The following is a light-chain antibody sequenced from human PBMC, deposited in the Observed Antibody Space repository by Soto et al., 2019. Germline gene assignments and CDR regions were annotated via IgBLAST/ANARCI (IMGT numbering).Light chain of an antibody. CDR1: QSISSY. J-gene: IGKJ5*01. CDR2: TAS. CDR3: QQSYSSPIT. Sequence: DIQMTQSPSSLSASVGDRVTITCRASQSISSYLNWYQQKPRKAPNFLIYTASNLQSGVPSRFSGSGSGTDFTLNINSLQPEDVGTYYCQQSYSSPITFGQGTRLEIK. V-gene: IGKV1-39*01.